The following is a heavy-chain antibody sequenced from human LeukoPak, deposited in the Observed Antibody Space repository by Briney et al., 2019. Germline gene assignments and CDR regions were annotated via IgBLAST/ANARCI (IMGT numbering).Heavy chain of an antibody. CDR3: ARDVDDYVWGSHLDY. CDR2: INAGNGNT. J-gene: IGHJ4*02. CDR1: GYTFTSYA. V-gene: IGHV1-3*01. D-gene: IGHD3-16*02. Sequence: ASVKVSCTASGYTFTSYAMHWVRQAPGQRLEWMGWINAGNGNTKYSQKFQGRVTITRDTSASTAYMELSSLRSEDTAVYYCARDVDDYVWGSHLDYWGQGTLVTVSS.